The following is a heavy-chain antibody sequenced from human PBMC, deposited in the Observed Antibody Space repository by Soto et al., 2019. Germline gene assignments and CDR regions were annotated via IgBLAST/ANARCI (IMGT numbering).Heavy chain of an antibody. D-gene: IGHD6-25*01. CDR3: AGDVSSGGSGYYLGAFDI. CDR1: GFTFGNYW. V-gene: IGHV3-7*05. Sequence: EVQLVESGGGLVQPGGSLRLSCAASGFTFGNYWRTWVRQAPGKGLEWVANIKGGGRAKSYLDSVRGRFTVARDNAENLLFLQINILRAEDTALYYFAGDVSSGGSGYYLGAFDIWGQGTMVTVS. CDR2: IKGGGRAK. J-gene: IGHJ3*02.